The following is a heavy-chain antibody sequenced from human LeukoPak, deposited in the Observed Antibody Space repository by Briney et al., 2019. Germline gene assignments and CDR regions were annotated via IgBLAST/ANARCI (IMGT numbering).Heavy chain of an antibody. CDR2: INSDGSST. D-gene: IGHD1-1*01. Sequence: GGSLRLSCAVSGFTFSNYWMYWVRQAPGKGLVWVARINSDGSSTTYADSVEGRFTISRDNTKSMLHLQMHSLRVDDSAVYFCTRTTTTADWYFDLWGLGTLVTVSS. J-gene: IGHJ2*01. V-gene: IGHV3-74*01. CDR3: TRTTTTADWYFDL. CDR1: GFTFSNYW.